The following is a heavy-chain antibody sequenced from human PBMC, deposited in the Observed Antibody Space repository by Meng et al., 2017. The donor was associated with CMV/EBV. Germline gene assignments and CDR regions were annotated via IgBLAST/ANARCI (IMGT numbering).Heavy chain of an antibody. CDR1: GGSISSSSYY. CDR3: ARVRCSSTSCYGDFDY. CDR2: IYYSGST. V-gene: IGHV4-39*01. Sequence: SETLSLTCTVSGGSISSSSYYWGWIRQPPGKGLEWIGSIYYSGSTYYNPSLKSRVTISVDTSKNQFSLKLSSVTAADTAVHYCARVRCSSTSCYGDFDYWGQGTLVTVSS. D-gene: IGHD2-2*01. J-gene: IGHJ4*02.